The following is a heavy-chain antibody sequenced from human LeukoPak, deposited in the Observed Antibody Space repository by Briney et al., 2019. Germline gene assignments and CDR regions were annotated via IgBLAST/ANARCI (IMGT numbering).Heavy chain of an antibody. CDR2: IKQDGSER. CDR3: LRGMSN. V-gene: IGHV3-7*03. CDR1: GFTFNSYW. J-gene: IGHJ4*02. Sequence: GGSLRLSCAASGFTFNSYWMHWVRQAPGKGLDWVANIKQDGSERYYVDSVKGRFTISRDNAKNSLYLQMNSLTAEDTAVYYCLRGMSNWGQGTLVTVSS.